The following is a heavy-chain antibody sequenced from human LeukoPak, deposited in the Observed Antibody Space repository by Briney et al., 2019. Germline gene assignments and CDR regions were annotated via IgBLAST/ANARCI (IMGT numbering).Heavy chain of an antibody. Sequence: SETLSFTCTVSGGSISSYYWSWVRQPPGKGLEWIGYIYYSGSTNYNPSLKSRVTISVDTSKNQFSLKLSSVTAADTAVYYCARENDYGDYYYGMDVWGQGTTVTVSS. CDR1: GGSISSYY. CDR3: ARENDYGDYYYGMDV. CDR2: IYYSGST. D-gene: IGHD4-17*01. J-gene: IGHJ6*02. V-gene: IGHV4-59*01.